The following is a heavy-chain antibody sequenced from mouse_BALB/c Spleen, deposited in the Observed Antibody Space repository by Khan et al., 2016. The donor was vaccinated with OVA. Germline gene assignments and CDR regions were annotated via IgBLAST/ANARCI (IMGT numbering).Heavy chain of an antibody. CDR3: ARSVTITTVVATDFDY. Sequence: EVQLQASGPGLVNPSQSLSLTCTVTGYSITSDYAWNWIRQFPGNKLEWMGYISYSGRTSYNPSLKSRISITRDTSKNQVFLQLNSVTTADTATYFCARSVTITTVVATDFDYWGQGTTLTVSS. CDR2: ISYSGRT. D-gene: IGHD1-1*01. CDR1: GYSITSDYA. V-gene: IGHV3-2*02. J-gene: IGHJ2*01.